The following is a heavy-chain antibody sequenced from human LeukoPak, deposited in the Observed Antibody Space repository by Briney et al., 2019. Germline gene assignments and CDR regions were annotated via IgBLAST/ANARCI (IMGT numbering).Heavy chain of an antibody. J-gene: IGHJ5*02. V-gene: IGHV4-59*01. CDR3: ARASLSWFDP. CDR2: IYYSGST. Sequence: TSETLSLTCTVSGASINTYYWTWIRQPPGKGLEWIGYIYYSGSTNYNPSLKSRVTISVDTSKNQFSLKLSSVTAADTAVYYCARASLSWFDPWGQGTLVTVSS. CDR1: GASINTYY. D-gene: IGHD2/OR15-2a*01.